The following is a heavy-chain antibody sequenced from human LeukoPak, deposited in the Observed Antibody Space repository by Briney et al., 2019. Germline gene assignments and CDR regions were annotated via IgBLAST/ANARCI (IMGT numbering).Heavy chain of an antibody. CDR3: AEDTRSRGGYYYYYMDV. D-gene: IGHD3-10*01. J-gene: IGHJ6*03. Sequence: GGSLRLSCAASGFTFDDYAMHWVRQAPGKGLEWVSGISWNSGSIGYADSVKGRFTISRDNAKNSLYLQMNSLRAEDTALYYCAEDTRSRGGYYYYYMDVWGKGTTVTVSS. CDR2: ISWNSGSI. V-gene: IGHV3-9*01. CDR1: GFTFDDYA.